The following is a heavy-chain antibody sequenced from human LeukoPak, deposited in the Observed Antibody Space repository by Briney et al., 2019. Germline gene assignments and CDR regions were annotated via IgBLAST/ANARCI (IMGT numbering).Heavy chain of an antibody. D-gene: IGHD2-2*01. V-gene: IGHV1-8*03. CDR3: ARRGYCSSTSCRRAFDY. CDR2: MNPNSGNT. J-gene: IGHJ4*02. Sequence: ASVKVSCKASGYTFTSYDINWVRQATGQGLEWMGWMNPNSGNTGYAQKFQGRVTITRNTSISTAYMELSSLRSEDTAVYYCARRGYCSSTSCRRAFDYWGQGTLVTVSS. CDR1: GYTFTSYD.